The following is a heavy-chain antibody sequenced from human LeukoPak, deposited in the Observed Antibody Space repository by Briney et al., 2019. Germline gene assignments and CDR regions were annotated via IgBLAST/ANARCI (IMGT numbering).Heavy chain of an antibody. CDR1: GGTFSSYA. V-gene: IGHV1-69*05. CDR2: IIPIFGTA. Sequence: SVKVSCKASGGTFSSYAISWVRQAPGQGLEWMGRIIPIFGTANYAQKFQGRVTITTDESTSTAYMELSSLRSEDTAVYYCARSPSSGYYYWFDPWGQGTLVTVFS. J-gene: IGHJ5*02. D-gene: IGHD3-22*01. CDR3: ARSPSSGYYYWFDP.